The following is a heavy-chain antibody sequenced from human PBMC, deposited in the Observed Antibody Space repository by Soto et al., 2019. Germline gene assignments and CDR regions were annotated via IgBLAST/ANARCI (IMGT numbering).Heavy chain of an antibody. CDR3: TSINYDLWSGYGAYGMDV. J-gene: IGHJ6*02. D-gene: IGHD3-3*01. CDR2: IRSRANSYAT. V-gene: IGHV3-73*01. CDR1: GFTFSGSA. Sequence: PGGSLRLSCAASGFTFSGSAMHWVRQASGKGLEWVGRIRSRANSYATAYAASVKGRFTISRDDSKNTAYLQMNSLKTEDTAVYYCTSINYDLWSGYGAYGMDVWGQGTTVTVSS.